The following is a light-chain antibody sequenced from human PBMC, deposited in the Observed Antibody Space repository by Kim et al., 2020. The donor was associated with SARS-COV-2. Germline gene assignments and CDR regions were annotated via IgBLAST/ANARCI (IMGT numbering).Light chain of an antibody. J-gene: IGLJ1*01. CDR2: DVP. CDR3: SSHTTSSTYV. CDR1: SIDVVSYTS. V-gene: IGLV2-14*03. Sequence: TSSLTETSIDVVSYTSFSWYHQHPGKAPKLIIYDVPGRASGVSNRFFGSQSGNTASLTISGLRAEDEADYYCSSHTTSSTYVFGSGTKVTVL.